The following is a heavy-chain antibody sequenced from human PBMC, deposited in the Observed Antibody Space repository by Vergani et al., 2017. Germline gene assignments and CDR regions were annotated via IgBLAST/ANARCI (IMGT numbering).Heavy chain of an antibody. J-gene: IGHJ6*02. V-gene: IGHV3-30*18. CDR1: GFTFSRYG. D-gene: IGHD5-12*01. CDR2: ISYDGSNK. Sequence: QVQLVESGGGVVQPGRSLRLSCAASGFTFSRYGMHWVRQAPGKGLEWVAVISYDGSNKYYADSVKGRFTISRDNSKNTLYLQMNSLRAEDTAVYYCANVAPDCYGMDVWGQGTTVTGSS. CDR3: ANVAPDCYGMDV.